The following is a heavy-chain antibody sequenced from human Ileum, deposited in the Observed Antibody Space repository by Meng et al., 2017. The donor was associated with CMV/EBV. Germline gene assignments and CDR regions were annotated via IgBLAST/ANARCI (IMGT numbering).Heavy chain of an antibody. J-gene: IGHJ5*02. Sequence: ITFKVSGPTLVKPTQTLTLTCTFSGFSLTTNVESVGWIRQPPGKALEWLALIHGGGGKQYSPSLQSRLTATRDTSKNQVVLTMTNMDPVDTATYYCVHRYSSSSGQVSWGQGTLVTVSS. D-gene: IGHD6-6*01. V-gene: IGHV2-5*02. CDR1: GFSLTTNVES. CDR3: VHRYSSSSGQVS. CDR2: IHGGGGK.